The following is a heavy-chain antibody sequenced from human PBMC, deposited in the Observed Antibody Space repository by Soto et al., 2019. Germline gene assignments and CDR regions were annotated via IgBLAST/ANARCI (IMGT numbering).Heavy chain of an antibody. D-gene: IGHD1-1*01. CDR2: ISSSSSYI. V-gene: IGHV3-21*01. CDR3: ARSFPEHDAFDI. CDR1: GFTFSSYS. Sequence: EVQLVESGGGLVKPGGSLRLSCAASGFTFSSYSMNWVRQAPGKGLEWVSSISSSSSYIYYEDSVKGRFTITRDNAKNALYLQMNSLRAEDTAVYYCARSFPEHDAFDIWGQGTMVTVSS. J-gene: IGHJ3*02.